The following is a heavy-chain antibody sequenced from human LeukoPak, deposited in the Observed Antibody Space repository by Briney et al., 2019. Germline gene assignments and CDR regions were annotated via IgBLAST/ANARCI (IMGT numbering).Heavy chain of an antibody. D-gene: IGHD3-10*01. CDR2: INHSGST. Sequence: PSETLSLTCTVSGDSISSGSYFWSWFRQPPGKGLEWIGEINHSGSTNYNPSLKSRVTISVDTSKNQFSLKLSSVTAADTAVYYCARRAYGSGSRRFDYWGQGTLVTVSS. V-gene: IGHV4-39*07. CDR1: GDSISSGSYF. J-gene: IGHJ4*02. CDR3: ARRAYGSGSRRFDY.